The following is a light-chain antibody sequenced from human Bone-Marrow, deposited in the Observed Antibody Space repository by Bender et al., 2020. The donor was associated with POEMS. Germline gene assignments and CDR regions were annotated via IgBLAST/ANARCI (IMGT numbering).Light chain of an antibody. V-gene: IGLV2-14*02. CDR1: SNDVGSYNL. CDR3: QSYDNSLGGWV. CDR2: EDT. J-gene: IGLJ3*02. Sequence: QSALTQPASVSGSPGQSITISCTGSSNDVGSYNLVSWYQHHPGKAPKLMIYEDTKRPSGVSDRFSGSKSGTSASLAITGLQAEDEGDYYCQSYDNSLGGWVFGGGTKLTVL.